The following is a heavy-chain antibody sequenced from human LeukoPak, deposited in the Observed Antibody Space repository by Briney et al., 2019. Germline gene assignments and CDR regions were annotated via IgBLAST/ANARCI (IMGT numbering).Heavy chain of an antibody. J-gene: IGHJ4*02. CDR1: GGSISSDNSY. CDR2: VYYSGTT. CDR3: ARGDSSWTAFEY. V-gene: IGHV4-39*07. Sequence: SETLSLTCSISGGSISSDNSYWGWIRQPPGKGLEWIGNVYYSGTTYYNPSLKSRVTISVDTSKNQFSLKLSSVTAADTAVYYCARGDSSWTAFEYWGQGTLVTVSS. D-gene: IGHD6-13*01.